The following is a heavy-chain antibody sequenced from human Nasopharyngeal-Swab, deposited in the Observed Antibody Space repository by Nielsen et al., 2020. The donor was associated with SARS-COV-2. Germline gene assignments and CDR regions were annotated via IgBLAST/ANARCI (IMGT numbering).Heavy chain of an antibody. J-gene: IGHJ6*02. CDR2: IKSKTDGGTT. CDR1: GFTFSNAW. D-gene: IGHD3-3*01. CDR3: TTAEGGYYDFWSGYYKYYYYYGRDV. V-gene: IGHV3-15*01. Sequence: GGSLRLSCAASGFTFSNAWMSWVRQAPGKGLEWVGRIKSKTDGGTTDYAAPVKGRFTISRDDSKNTLYLQMNSLKTEDTAVYYCTTAEGGYYDFWSGYYKYYYYYGRDVWGQGTTVTVSS.